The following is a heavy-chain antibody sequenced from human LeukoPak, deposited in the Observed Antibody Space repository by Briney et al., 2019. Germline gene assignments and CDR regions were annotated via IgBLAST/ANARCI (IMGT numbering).Heavy chain of an antibody. J-gene: IGHJ3*02. CDR2: IKSDGSSA. Sequence: GGSLRLSCAASGFTFSSYWMHWVRQAPGKGLVWVSRIKSDGSSASYADSVKGRFTISRDNAKNTLYLQMNSLRAEDTAVYYCAGVATMVRGVINDDAFDIWGQGTMVTVSS. CDR3: AGVATMVRGVINDDAFDI. D-gene: IGHD3-10*01. V-gene: IGHV3-74*01. CDR1: GFTFSSYW.